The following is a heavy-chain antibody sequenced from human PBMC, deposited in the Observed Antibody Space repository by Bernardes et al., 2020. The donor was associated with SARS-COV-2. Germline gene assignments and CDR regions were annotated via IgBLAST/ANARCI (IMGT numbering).Heavy chain of an antibody. CDR2: ISRSGHNI. CDR3: ARIHNYWTTYDQ. J-gene: IGHJ4*02. D-gene: IGHD4-4*01. Sequence: GGSLRLSCAASGFNFANYEMSWVRQAPGKGLEWIAYISRSGHNIYYKESVEGRFAISRDNAGDSLFLQMSSLRVEDTAVYYCARIHNYWTTYDQWGQGTLVTVSA. CDR1: GFNFANYE. V-gene: IGHV3-11*04.